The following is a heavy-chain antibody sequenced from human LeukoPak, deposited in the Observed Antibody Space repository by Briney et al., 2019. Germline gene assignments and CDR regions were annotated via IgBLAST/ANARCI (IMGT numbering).Heavy chain of an antibody. J-gene: IGHJ4*02. D-gene: IGHD6-13*01. V-gene: IGHV1-18*01. CDR2: ISAYNGNT. Sequence: ASVKVSCKASVYTFTSYGISWVRQAPGQGLEWMGWISAYNGNTNYAQKLQGRVTMTTDTSTSTAYMELRSLRSDDTAVYYCARDQYSSSWGPFDYWGQGTLVTVSS. CDR1: VYTFTSYG. CDR3: ARDQYSSSWGPFDY.